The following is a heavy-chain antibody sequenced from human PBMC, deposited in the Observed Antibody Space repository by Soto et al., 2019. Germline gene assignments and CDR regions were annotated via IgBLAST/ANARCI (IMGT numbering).Heavy chain of an antibody. V-gene: IGHV4-39*01. Sequence: SETLSLTCTVSGGSISSSSYYWGWIRQPPGKGLEWIGSIYYSGSTYYNPSLKSRVTVSVDTSKNQFSLKLSSVTAADTAVYYCARRVGRARFDYWGQGTLVTVSS. J-gene: IGHJ4*02. CDR1: GGSISSSSYY. CDR3: ARRVGRARFDY. CDR2: IYYSGST. D-gene: IGHD6-13*01.